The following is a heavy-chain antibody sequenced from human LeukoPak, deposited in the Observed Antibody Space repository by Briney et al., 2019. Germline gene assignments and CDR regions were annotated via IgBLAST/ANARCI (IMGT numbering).Heavy chain of an antibody. CDR1: GYTFTGYY. CDR2: INPNSGGT. J-gene: IGHJ4*02. D-gene: IGHD3-22*01. V-gene: IGHV1-2*02. CDR3: ARAMYYYDSSGYYPKLGY. Sequence: GASVKVSCKASGYTFTGYYMHWVRQAPGQGLEWMGWINPNSGGTNYAQKFQGRVTMTRDTSISTAYMELSRLRSDDTAVYYCARAMYYYDSSGYYPKLGYWGQGTLVTVSS.